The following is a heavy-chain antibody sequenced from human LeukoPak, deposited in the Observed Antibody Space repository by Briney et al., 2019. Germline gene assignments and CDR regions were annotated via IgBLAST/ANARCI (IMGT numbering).Heavy chain of an antibody. V-gene: IGHV4-59*01. Sequence: SETLSLTCTVSGGSISSYDWSWIRQPPGKGLGWIGYIYYSGSTNYNPSLKSRVTISVDTSKNQFSLKLSSVTAADTAVYYCARRSGWEPYFDYWGQGTLVTVSS. CDR3: ARRSGWEPYFDY. CDR2: IYYSGST. J-gene: IGHJ4*02. D-gene: IGHD1-26*01. CDR1: GGSISSYD.